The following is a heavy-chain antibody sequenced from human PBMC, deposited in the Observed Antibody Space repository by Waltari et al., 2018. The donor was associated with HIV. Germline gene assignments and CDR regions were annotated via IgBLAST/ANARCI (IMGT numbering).Heavy chain of an antibody. J-gene: IGHJ4*02. V-gene: IGHV4-59*01. CDR1: GGPISTYY. CDR3: ARIKPVGAVAGPFDY. D-gene: IGHD6-19*01. Sequence: QVHLQESGPGLVKPSETLSLTCTFSGGPISTYYWSWIRQSPGKGLEWIGYIYYSGSTNYNAPLQSRVTISVDTSKNQFSLKLNSVTAADTAVYYCARIKPVGAVAGPFDYWGQGTLVTVSS. CDR2: IYYSGST.